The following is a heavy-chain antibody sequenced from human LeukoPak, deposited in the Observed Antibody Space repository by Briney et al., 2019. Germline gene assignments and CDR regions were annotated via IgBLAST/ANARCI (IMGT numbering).Heavy chain of an antibody. CDR3: ARGYDSSGYSDAFDI. Sequence: GGSLRLSCAASGFTFSTYVMNWVRQAPGKGLEWVSTISDSGGSTYYADSVKGRFTISRDNAKNSLYLQMNSLRAEDTALYYCARGYDSSGYSDAFDIWGQGTMVTVSS. J-gene: IGHJ3*02. CDR1: GFTFSTYV. CDR2: ISDSGGST. V-gene: IGHV3-23*01. D-gene: IGHD3-22*01.